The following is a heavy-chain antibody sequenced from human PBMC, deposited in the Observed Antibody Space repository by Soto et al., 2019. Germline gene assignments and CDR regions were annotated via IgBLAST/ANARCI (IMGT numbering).Heavy chain of an antibody. CDR2: IYYSGST. V-gene: IGHV4-39*01. D-gene: IGHD6-6*01. CDR3: ARRHSSSYYYYGMDV. J-gene: IGHJ6*02. CDR1: GGSISSYY. Sequence: SETLPLTCTVSGGSISSYYWGWISQPPGKGLEWIGSIYYSGSTYYNPSLKSRVTISVDTSKNQFSLKLSSVTAADTAVYYCARRHSSSYYYYGMDVWGQGTTVTVSS.